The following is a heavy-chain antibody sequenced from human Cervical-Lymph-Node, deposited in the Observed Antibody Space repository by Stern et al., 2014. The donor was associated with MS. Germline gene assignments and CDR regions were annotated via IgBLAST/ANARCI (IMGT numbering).Heavy chain of an antibody. CDR1: ADSMDFYS. CDR2: NSYSGGS. D-gene: IGHD4-17*01. V-gene: IGHV4-59*01. J-gene: IGHJ4*02. CDR3: ARGLRHGDYDY. Sequence: LVESGPGLVKPSETLSLTCSVSADSMDFYSWTWIRQPPGKGLEWIGSNSYSGGSNYNPSLTSRVTISLDTSKKQVSLRLTSVTAADTAVYYCARGLRHGDYDYWGQGTLVIVSS.